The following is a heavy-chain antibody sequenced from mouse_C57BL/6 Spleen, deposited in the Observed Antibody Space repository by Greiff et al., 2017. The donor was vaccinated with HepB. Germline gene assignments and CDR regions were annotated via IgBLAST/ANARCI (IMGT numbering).Heavy chain of an antibody. Sequence: EVQLVESGGGLVKPGGSLKLSCAASGFTFSSYTMSWVRQTPEKRLEWVATISGGGGNTYYPDSVKGRFTISRDNAKNTLYLQMSSLRSEDTALYYCARAYYSNPLDYWGQGTTLTVSS. CDR3: ARAYYSNPLDY. CDR1: GFTFSSYT. CDR2: ISGGGGNT. V-gene: IGHV5-9*01. J-gene: IGHJ2*01. D-gene: IGHD2-5*01.